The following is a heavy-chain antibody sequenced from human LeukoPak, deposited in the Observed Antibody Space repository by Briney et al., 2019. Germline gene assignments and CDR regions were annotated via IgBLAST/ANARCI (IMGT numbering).Heavy chain of an antibody. CDR2: ISTDARTI. Sequence: PGGSLRLSCAASGFIFSSNWMHWVRQAPGKGLVWVSHISTDARTITYADFVKGRFTISRDNAKDTVYLQMNSLRAEDTALYYCVRGQATAWGLDYWGQGTLVTVSS. CDR1: GFIFSSNW. CDR3: VRGQATAWGLDY. J-gene: IGHJ4*02. D-gene: IGHD6-13*01. V-gene: IGHV3-74*01.